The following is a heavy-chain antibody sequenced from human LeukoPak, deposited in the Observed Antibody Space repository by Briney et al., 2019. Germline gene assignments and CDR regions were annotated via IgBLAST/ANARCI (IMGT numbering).Heavy chain of an antibody. J-gene: IGHJ4*02. V-gene: IGHV3-21*01. CDR3: ARDQFRGTTDNY. Sequence: GGSLRLSCAASGFTFSSYSMNWVRQAPGKGLEWVSSISTSSTYIYYADSVRGRFTISRDNAKNSLYLQMNSLRAEDTAVYYCARDQFRGTTDNYWGQGTLVTVSS. D-gene: IGHD4-17*01. CDR1: GFTFSSYS. CDR2: ISTSSTYI.